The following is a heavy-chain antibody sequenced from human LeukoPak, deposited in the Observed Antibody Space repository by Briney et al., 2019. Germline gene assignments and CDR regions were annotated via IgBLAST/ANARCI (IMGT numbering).Heavy chain of an antibody. D-gene: IGHD3-10*01. V-gene: IGHV4-59*01. CDR3: ARYCSTSGTKAFGI. CDR1: GDSISSYY. CDR2: IYYTGIT. J-gene: IGHJ3*02. Sequence: SETLSLTCTVSGDSISSYYWSWIRQPPGKGLEWIGYIYYTGITKYNPSLKSRVTMSVDTSKNQFSLKLTSVTAADTAVYYCARYCSTSGTKAFGIWGRGTMVTVSS.